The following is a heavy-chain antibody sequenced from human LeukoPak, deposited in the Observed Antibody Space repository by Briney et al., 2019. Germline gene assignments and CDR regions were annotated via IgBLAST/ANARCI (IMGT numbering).Heavy chain of an antibody. V-gene: IGHV1-8*01. Sequence: GASVKVSCKASGYTFTIYDINWVRQAPGQGLEWMGWMHPNSGNTGYAQKFQGRVTMTRNISMSTAYMELSSLRSEDTAVYYCARGRAGRCSSTSCFRNNWFDPWGQGTLVTVSS. CDR3: ARGRAGRCSSTSCFRNNWFDP. CDR2: MHPNSGNT. D-gene: IGHD2-2*01. CDR1: GYTFTIYD. J-gene: IGHJ5*02.